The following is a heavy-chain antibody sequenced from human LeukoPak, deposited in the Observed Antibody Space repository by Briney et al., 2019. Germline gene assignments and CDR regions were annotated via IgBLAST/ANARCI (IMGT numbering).Heavy chain of an antibody. CDR2: INPSGGST. J-gene: IGHJ2*01. CDR3: ARVVKGANWYFDL. V-gene: IGHV1-46*01. Sequence: GASVKVSCKASGYTFTSYYMHWVRQAPGQGLEWMGIINPSGGSTSYAQKFQGRVTMTRDTSTSTVYMELSSPRSEDTAVYYCARVVKGANWYFDLWGRGTLVTVSS. D-gene: IGHD4-23*01. CDR1: GYTFTSYY.